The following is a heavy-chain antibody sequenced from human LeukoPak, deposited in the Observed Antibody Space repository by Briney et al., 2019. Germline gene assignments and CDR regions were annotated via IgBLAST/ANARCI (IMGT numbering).Heavy chain of an antibody. CDR2: ISGSGGST. Sequence: GGSLRLSCAASGFTFSSYAMSWVRQAPGRGLEWVSAISGSGGSTYYADSVKGRFTISRDNSKNTLYLQMNSLRAEDTAVYYCAKDSGWQGEYNWFDPWGQGTLVTVSS. CDR3: AKDSGWQGEYNWFDP. J-gene: IGHJ5*02. V-gene: IGHV3-23*01. CDR1: GFTFSSYA. D-gene: IGHD6-19*01.